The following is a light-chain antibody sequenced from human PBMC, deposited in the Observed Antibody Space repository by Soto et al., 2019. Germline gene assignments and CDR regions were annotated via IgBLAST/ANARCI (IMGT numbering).Light chain of an antibody. J-gene: IGLJ3*02. V-gene: IGLV2-14*03. CDR1: SSDVGGYNS. Sequence: QSALTQPASVSGSPGQSITISCTGTSSDVGGYNSVSWYQQHPGKAPKLMIYDVSNRPSGVSNRFSGSKSGNTASLTISGLQAEDEADYYCSSYTSGSTVFAGGTKLTVL. CDR3: SSYTSGSTV. CDR2: DVS.